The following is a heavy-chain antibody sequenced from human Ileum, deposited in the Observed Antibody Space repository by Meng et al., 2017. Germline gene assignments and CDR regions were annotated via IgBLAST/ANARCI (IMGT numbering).Heavy chain of an antibody. CDR1: GGSISSGDYY. Sequence: QVQLQESGPGLVKPSQPLSLTCTVSGGSISSGDYYWSWIRQPPGKGLEWIGYIYYSGSTYYNPSLKSRLTISVDTSKNQFSLKLSSVTAADTAVYYCARDRDSSGYYPHWGQGTLVTVSS. J-gene: IGHJ4*02. CDR2: IYYSGST. CDR3: ARDRDSSGYYPH. D-gene: IGHD3-22*01. V-gene: IGHV4-30-4*01.